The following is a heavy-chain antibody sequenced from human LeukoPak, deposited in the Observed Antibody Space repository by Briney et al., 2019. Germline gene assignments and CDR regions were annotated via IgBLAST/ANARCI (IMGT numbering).Heavy chain of an antibody. D-gene: IGHD3-9*01. V-gene: IGHV3-48*02. CDR1: GFTFTTYS. CDR3: ARDRDWAFDY. J-gene: IGHJ4*02. CDR2: IRSSDNTI. Sequence: PGESLRLSCAASGFTFTTYSMNWVRQAPGKGLELISYIRSSDNTILYADSVKGRFTISRDDAKDPLYLQMNNLRDEDTAVYYCARDRDWAFDYWGQGTQVTVST.